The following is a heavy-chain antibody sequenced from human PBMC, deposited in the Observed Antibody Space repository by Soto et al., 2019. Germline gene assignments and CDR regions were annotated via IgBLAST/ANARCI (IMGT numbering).Heavy chain of an antibody. CDR3: ARSQGSSTSLEIYYYYYYGMDV. D-gene: IGHD2-2*01. CDR1: GGTFSSYA. J-gene: IGHJ6*02. CDR2: IIPISETT. Sequence: QVQLVQSGAEVKKPGSSVKVSCKASGGTFSSYAISWVRQAPGQGLEWMGGIIPISETTNYAQKFQGSVTITEDESKSTAYMELSSLRSEDTAVYYCARSQGSSTSLEIYYYYYYGMDVWGQGTTVTVSS. V-gene: IGHV1-69*01.